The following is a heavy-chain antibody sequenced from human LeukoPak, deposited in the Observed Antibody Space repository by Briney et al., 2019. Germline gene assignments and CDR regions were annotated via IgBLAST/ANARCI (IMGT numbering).Heavy chain of an antibody. CDR1: GGSISSSYSY. CDR3: AKPSNYYGSATDAFDF. CDR2: IYYSGST. D-gene: IGHD3-10*01. V-gene: IGHV4-39*07. J-gene: IGHJ3*01. Sequence: PSETLSLTCTVSGGSISSSYSYWGWIRQPPGRGLEWIGNIYYSGSTYYNPSLKSRVTISVDTSKNHFSLKLNSVTAADTAVYYCAKPSNYYGSATDAFDFWGQGTMVTVSS.